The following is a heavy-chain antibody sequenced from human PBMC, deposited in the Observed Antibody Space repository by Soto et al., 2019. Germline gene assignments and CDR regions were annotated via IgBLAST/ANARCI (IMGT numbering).Heavy chain of an antibody. Sequence: SETLSLTCTVSGGSISSGGYYWWSWIRQPPGKGLEWIGYIYYGAYTNYNPILKSRVTISGDTSKNQVSLKLNSVTTADTAVYYCARWDSNWFDPWGQGVLVTVSS. V-gene: IGHV4-61*08. J-gene: IGHJ5*02. CDR3: ARWDSNWFDP. D-gene: IGHD1-26*01. CDR2: IYYGAYT. CDR1: GGSISSGGYY.